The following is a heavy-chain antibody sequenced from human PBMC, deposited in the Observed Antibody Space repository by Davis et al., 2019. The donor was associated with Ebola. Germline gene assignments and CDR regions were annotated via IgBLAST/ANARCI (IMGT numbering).Heavy chain of an antibody. J-gene: IGHJ5*02. CDR3: ARGVSSNCSGNRCYRLNWFDP. Sequence: ASVKVSCKASGYTFSSNGISWVRQAPGQGLEWMGWINPNSGGTNYAQKFQGRVTMTRDTSIRTAYMDLSSLRSEDTAVYYCARGVSSNCSGNRCYRLNWFDPWGQGALVTVSS. CDR1: GYTFSSNG. CDR2: INPNSGGT. D-gene: IGHD2-15*01. V-gene: IGHV1-2*02.